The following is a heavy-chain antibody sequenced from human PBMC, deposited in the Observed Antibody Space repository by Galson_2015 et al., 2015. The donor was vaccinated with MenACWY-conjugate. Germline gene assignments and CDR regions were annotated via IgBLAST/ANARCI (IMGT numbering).Heavy chain of an antibody. CDR2: ISAYNGDT. CDR3: ARVAAAATWVEYDY. D-gene: IGHD6-13*01. Sequence: SVKVSCKASGYSFNSFGITWVRQAPGQGLEWMGWISAYNGDTNYAEKFQDRIFMSTDTSTDTVYIHLSSLRSDDTAVYYCARVAAAATWVEYDYWGQGTLVTVSS. V-gene: IGHV1-18*01. J-gene: IGHJ4*02. CDR1: GYSFNSFG.